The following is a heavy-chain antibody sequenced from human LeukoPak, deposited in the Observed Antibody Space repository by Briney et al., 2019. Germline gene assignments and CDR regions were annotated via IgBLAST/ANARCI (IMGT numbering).Heavy chain of an antibody. CDR1: GGSISSGSYY. J-gene: IGHJ5*02. Sequence: SETLSLTCTVSGGSISSGSYYWGWIRQPTGKGLEWIGSIYHSGSTYYNPSLKSRVTISVDTSKNQFSLKLSSVTAADTAVYYCARNEEQWLVFWWFDPWGQGTLVTVSS. D-gene: IGHD6-19*01. CDR3: ARNEEQWLVFWWFDP. V-gene: IGHV4-39*07. CDR2: IYHSGST.